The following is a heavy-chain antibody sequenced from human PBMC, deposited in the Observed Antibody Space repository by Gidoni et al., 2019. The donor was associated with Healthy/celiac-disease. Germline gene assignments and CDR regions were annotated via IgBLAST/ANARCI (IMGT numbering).Heavy chain of an antibody. V-gene: IGHV4-59*01. CDR2: IYYSGST. Sequence: QVQLQESGPGLGKPSETLSLTCTVSGGSISSYYWSWIRQPPGKGLEWIGYIYYSGSTNYNPSLKSRVTISVDTSKNQFSLKLSSVTAADTAVYYCASSRWYYDSSGYYYVGAFDIWGQGTMVTVSS. CDR1: GGSISSYY. J-gene: IGHJ3*02. D-gene: IGHD3-22*01. CDR3: ASSRWYYDSSGYYYVGAFDI.